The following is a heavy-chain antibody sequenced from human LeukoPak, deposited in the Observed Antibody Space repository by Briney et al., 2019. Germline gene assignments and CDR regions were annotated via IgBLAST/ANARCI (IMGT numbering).Heavy chain of an antibody. CDR2: ISGSGGST. V-gene: IGHV3-23*01. J-gene: IGHJ3*02. Sequence: GGSLRLSCAASGFTFSSYAMNWGRQAQGKGMEWVSAISGSGGSTYYADSVKGRFTISRDNSKNTLYLQMNSLRAEDTAIYYCAKEYSAFAIWGQGTMVTVSS. CDR3: AKEYSAFAI. CDR1: GFTFSSYA. D-gene: IGHD1-26*01.